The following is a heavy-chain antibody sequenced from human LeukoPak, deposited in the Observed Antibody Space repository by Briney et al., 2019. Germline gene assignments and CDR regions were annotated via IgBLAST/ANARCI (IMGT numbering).Heavy chain of an antibody. CDR1: GFTFSSYA. D-gene: IGHD5-12*01. Sequence: SGGSLRLSCAASGFTFSSYAMHWVRQAPGKGLEWVAVISYDGSNKYYADSVKGRFTISRDNSKNTLYLQMNSLRAEDTAVYYCARGFEGDIVATIFPPDAFDIWGQGTMVTVSS. CDR3: ARGFEGDIVATIFPPDAFDI. CDR2: ISYDGSNK. V-gene: IGHV3-30*04. J-gene: IGHJ3*02.